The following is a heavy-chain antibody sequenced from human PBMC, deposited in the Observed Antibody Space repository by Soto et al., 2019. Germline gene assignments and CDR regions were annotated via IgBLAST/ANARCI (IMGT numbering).Heavy chain of an antibody. V-gene: IGHV3-48*03. CDR2: ISSSGSTI. Sequence: PGGSLRLSCAASGFTFGSYEMNWVRQAPGRGLEWVSYISSSGSTIYYADSVKGRFTISRDNAKNSLYLQMNSLRAEDTAVYYCAREQLVYYYYGMDVWGQGTTVTVSS. CDR3: AREQLVYYYYGMDV. CDR1: GFTFGSYE. J-gene: IGHJ6*02. D-gene: IGHD6-13*01.